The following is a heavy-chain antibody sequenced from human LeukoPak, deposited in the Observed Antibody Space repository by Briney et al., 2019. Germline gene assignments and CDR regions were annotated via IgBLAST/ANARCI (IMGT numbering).Heavy chain of an antibody. CDR2: ISGSGGST. J-gene: IGHJ6*03. CDR1: GFTFSSYA. D-gene: IGHD5-24*01. CDR3: AKGMATSSYYYYYMDV. V-gene: IGHV3-23*01. Sequence: GGSLRLSCAASGFTFSSYAMSWVRQAPGKGLEWVSAISGSGGSTYYADSVKGRFTISRDNSKNTLYLQKNSLRAEDTAVYYCAKGMATSSYYYYYMDVWGKGTTVTVSS.